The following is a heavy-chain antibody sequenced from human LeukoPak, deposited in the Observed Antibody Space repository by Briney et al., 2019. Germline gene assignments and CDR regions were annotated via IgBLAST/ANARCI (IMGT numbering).Heavy chain of an antibody. Sequence: PSQTLSLTCTVSGGSISSYYCSWIRQPPGHGLEWIGYIYYRAITNYNPSLESRVSISVDTSKNRFSLKLSSVTAADTAVYYCARELGHCSSTSCYRDDIWGQGTMVTVSS. D-gene: IGHD2-2*01. CDR2: IYYRAIT. CDR1: GGSISSYY. J-gene: IGHJ3*02. CDR3: ARELGHCSSTSCYRDDI. V-gene: IGHV4-59*01.